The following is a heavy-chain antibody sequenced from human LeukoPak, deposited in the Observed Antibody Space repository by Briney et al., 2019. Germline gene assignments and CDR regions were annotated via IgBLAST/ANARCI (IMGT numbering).Heavy chain of an antibody. CDR1: GGSISSSSYY. J-gene: IGHJ4*02. D-gene: IGHD6-19*01. CDR3: ASPVAGTGGDFFDY. V-gene: IGHV4-39*01. Sequence: SETLSLTCTVSGGSISSSSYYWGWIRQPPGKGLEWIGSIYYSGSTYYNPSLKSRVTISVDTSKNQFSLKLSSVTAADTAVYYCASPVAGTGGDFFDYWGQGTLVTVSS. CDR2: IYYSGST.